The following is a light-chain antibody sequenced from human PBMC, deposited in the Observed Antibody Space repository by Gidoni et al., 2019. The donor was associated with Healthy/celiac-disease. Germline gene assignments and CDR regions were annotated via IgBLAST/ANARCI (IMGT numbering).Light chain of an antibody. V-gene: IGLV3-1*01. J-gene: IGLJ2*01. Sequence: SYELTQPPSGSVSPGQTASITCSGDKLGDKYACWYQQKPGPSPVLVIYQDSKRPSGIPERFSGSTSGNTATLTISGTQAMDEADYYCQAWDSSTVVFGGGTKLTVL. CDR3: QAWDSSTVV. CDR2: QDS. CDR1: KLGDKY.